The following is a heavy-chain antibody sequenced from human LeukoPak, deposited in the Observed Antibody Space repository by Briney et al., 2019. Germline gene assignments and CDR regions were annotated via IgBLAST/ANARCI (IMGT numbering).Heavy chain of an antibody. CDR1: GGIFSSYA. D-gene: IGHD2-2*01. J-gene: IGHJ6*03. V-gene: IGHV1-69*05. CDR3: ARSIVVVPAASTYYYYYYMDV. CDR2: IIPIFGTA. Sequence: SVKVSCKASGGIFSSYAISWVRQAPGQGLEWMGGIIPIFGTANYAQKFQGRVTITTDESTSTAYMELSSLRSEDTAVYYCARSIVVVPAASTYYYYYYMDVWGKGTTVTVSS.